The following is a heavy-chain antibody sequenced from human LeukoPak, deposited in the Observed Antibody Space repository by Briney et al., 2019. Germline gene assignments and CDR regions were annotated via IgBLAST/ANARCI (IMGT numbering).Heavy chain of an antibody. V-gene: IGHV4-59*01. Sequence: PSETLSLTCTVSGGSITSYHWSWVRQPPGRGREWIGYISYTGTTNYNPSLKSRVTVSGDTSKNQLSLKLSSVTAADTAVYYCAADLLGAAAYHWGQGTLVTVSS. CDR3: AADLLGAAAYH. CDR1: GGSITSYH. CDR2: ISYTGTT. J-gene: IGHJ4*02. D-gene: IGHD6-13*01.